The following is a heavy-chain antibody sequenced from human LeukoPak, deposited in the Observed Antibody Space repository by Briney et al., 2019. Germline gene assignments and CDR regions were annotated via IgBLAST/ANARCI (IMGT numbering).Heavy chain of an antibody. CDR1: GFTFSSYS. CDR2: ISSSSSYI. CDR3: AREKDMVRGVYSFDY. D-gene: IGHD3-10*01. J-gene: IGHJ4*02. Sequence: PGGSLRLSCAASGFTFSSYSMNWVRQAPGKGLEWVSSISSSSSYIYYADSLKGRFTISRDNAKNSLYLQMNSLRAEDTAVYYCAREKDMVRGVYSFDYWGQGTLVTVSS. V-gene: IGHV3-21*01.